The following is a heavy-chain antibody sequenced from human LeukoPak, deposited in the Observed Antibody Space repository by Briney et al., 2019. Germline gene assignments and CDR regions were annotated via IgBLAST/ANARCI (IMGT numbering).Heavy chain of an antibody. Sequence: GGSLRLSCTASGFTFDRNDVSWVRQAPGKGVEWVSAFSVWGAYKHYADSVRGRFTISRDESENTLYLQMNSLRADDTAVYYCARVTWEAVPGTGPLGTHYWGQGILVSVSS. CDR1: GFTFDRND. CDR3: ARVTWEAVPGTGPLGTHY. CDR2: FSVWGAYK. J-gene: IGHJ4*02. D-gene: IGHD6-19*01. V-gene: IGHV3-23*01.